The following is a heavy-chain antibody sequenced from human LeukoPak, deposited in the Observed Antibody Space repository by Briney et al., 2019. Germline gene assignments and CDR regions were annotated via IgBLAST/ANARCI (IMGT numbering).Heavy chain of an antibody. CDR2: ISSSGSTI. V-gene: IGHV3-11*01. Sequence: GGSLRLSCAASGFTFSTNAMSWVRQAPGKGLEWVSYISSSGSTIYYADSVKGRFTISRDNAKNSLYLQMNSLRAEDTAVYYCAREFSYYGSGSPHYWGQGTLVTVSS. J-gene: IGHJ4*02. CDR3: AREFSYYGSGSPHY. D-gene: IGHD3-10*01. CDR1: GFTFSTNA.